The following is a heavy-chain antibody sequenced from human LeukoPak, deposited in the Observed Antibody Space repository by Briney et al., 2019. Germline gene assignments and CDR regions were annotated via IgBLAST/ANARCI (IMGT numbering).Heavy chain of an antibody. CDR1: GFTFSGYA. CDR2: ISGGSSGST. CDR3: AKAASRFWDCTGGSCSGYFFDY. D-gene: IGHD2-15*01. Sequence: GGSLRLSCAASGFTFSGYAMSWVRQAPGKGLGWVSTISGGSSGSTYYADSVKGRFTISRDSSKNTLFLQMNSLRAEDTAVYYCAKAASRFWDCTGGSCSGYFFDYWGQGTLVTVSS. J-gene: IGHJ4*02. V-gene: IGHV3-23*01.